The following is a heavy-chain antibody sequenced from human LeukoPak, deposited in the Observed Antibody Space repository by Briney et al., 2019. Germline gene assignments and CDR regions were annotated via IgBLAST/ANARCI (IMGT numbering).Heavy chain of an antibody. D-gene: IGHD6-13*01. V-gene: IGHV1-18*01. Sequence: GTSVKVSCKTSGYTFTSYGISWVRQAPGQGLEWMGGISAYNGNTNYAQKLQGRVTMTTDTSTSTAYMELRSLRSDDTAVYYCARGYRLSAYSSSWYSALKNTVKYGTRALGFDYWGQGTLVTVSS. CDR3: ARGYRLSAYSSSWYSALKNTVKYGTRALGFDY. CDR2: ISAYNGNT. J-gene: IGHJ4*02. CDR1: GYTFTSYG.